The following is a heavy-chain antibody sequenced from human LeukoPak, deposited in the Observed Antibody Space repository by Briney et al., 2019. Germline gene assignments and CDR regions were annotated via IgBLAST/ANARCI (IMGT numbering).Heavy chain of an antibody. CDR2: ISTSRNYI. CDR1: GFTFSSYH. V-gene: IGHV3-21*04. CDR3: ARRAGGYSHPYDY. Sequence: GGSLRLSCVVSGFTFSSYHMNWVRQAPGKGLEWVSSISTSRNYIYYADSVKGRFTISRDNSKNTLYLQMNSLRAEDTAVYYCARRAGGYSHPYDYWGQGTLVTVSS. D-gene: IGHD4-23*01. J-gene: IGHJ4*02.